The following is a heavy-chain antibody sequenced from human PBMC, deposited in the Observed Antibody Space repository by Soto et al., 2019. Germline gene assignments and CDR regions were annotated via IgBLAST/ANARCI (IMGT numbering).Heavy chain of an antibody. J-gene: IGHJ4*02. D-gene: IGHD1-26*01. CDR2: IYYTGRT. Sequence: TSETLSLTCTVSDASINNDYYYWSWIRQPPGKGLEWIGYIYYTGRTYYNPSLKSRVTISIDTSKDQFSLNLNSLTAADTAVYYCARGGAIADFYFDSWGQGTLVTVSS. V-gene: IGHV4-30-4*01. CDR3: ARGGAIADFYFDS. CDR1: DASINNDYYY.